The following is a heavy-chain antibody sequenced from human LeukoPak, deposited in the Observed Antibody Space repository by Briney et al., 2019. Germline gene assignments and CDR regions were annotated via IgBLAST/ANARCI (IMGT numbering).Heavy chain of an antibody. Sequence: ASVKVSCKASGYTFTSYGISWVRQAPGQGLESVGIINPSGGGTTYPQKFQGRVTMTRDTSTSTAYMELSSLRSEDTAVYYCARSLGSGSPDPDVWGQGTTVTVSS. CDR1: GYTFTSYG. D-gene: IGHD3-10*01. V-gene: IGHV1-46*01. CDR3: ARSLGSGSPDPDV. J-gene: IGHJ6*02. CDR2: INPSGGGT.